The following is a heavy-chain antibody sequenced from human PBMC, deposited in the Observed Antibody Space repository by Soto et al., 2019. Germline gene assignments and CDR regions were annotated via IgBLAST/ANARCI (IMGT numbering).Heavy chain of an antibody. CDR2: IKSSGSPT. V-gene: IGHV3-23*05. Sequence: PGGSLRLSCAASGFTFSTYAMTWVRLAPGRGLEWVLGIKSSGSPTDYPESVKGRFTISRDNLMNTLFLDMNGLRAEDTAIYYCAKTPRGGASGDWYFDPWGRGTLVTVSS. J-gene: IGHJ2*01. CDR1: GFTFSTYA. D-gene: IGHD3-10*01. CDR3: AKTPRGGASGDWYFDP.